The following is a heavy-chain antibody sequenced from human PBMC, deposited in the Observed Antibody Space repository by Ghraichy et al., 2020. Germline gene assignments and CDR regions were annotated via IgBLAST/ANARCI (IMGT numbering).Heavy chain of an antibody. CDR3: ARTYYYGSGVTGRFDP. J-gene: IGHJ5*02. D-gene: IGHD3-10*01. CDR1: GGSISSRDYF. Sequence: SETLSLTCTVSGGSISSRDYFWGWIRQPPGKELEWIGSIYYNGNTYYNPSLRSRVTISVDTSKEQFSLKLSSVTAADTAVYYCARTYYYGSGVTGRFDPWGQGTLVTVSS. CDR2: IYYNGNT. V-gene: IGHV4-39*01.